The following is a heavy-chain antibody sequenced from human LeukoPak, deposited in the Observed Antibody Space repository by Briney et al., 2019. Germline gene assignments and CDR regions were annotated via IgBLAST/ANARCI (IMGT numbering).Heavy chain of an antibody. CDR2: ITPDGNAA. CDR1: GFTFSGHW. CDR3: TRSGYSNGYDY. V-gene: IGHV3-74*03. D-gene: IGHD2-15*01. J-gene: IGHJ4*02. Sequence: GGSLRLSCVASGFTFSGHWMHWVRQVPGKGLMAVSRITPDGNAAAYADSVKGRFTIPRDNAKNTLYLEMNSLTAEDTALYHCTRSGYSNGYDYWGKETLVTVSS.